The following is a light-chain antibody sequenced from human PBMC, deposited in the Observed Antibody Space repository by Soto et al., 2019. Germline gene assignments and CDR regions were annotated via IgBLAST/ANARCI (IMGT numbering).Light chain of an antibody. CDR2: DVS. V-gene: IGLV2-14*01. J-gene: IGLJ2*01. CDR3: SSYASRSTST. Sequence: QSVLTQPASVSGSPGQSITISCTGTSSDIGGYNYVSWYQQHPGKAPKLMIYDVSNRPSGVSNRFSGSKSGNTASLTISGLQAEDEADYYCSSYASRSTSTFGGGTKLTVL. CDR1: SSDIGGYNY.